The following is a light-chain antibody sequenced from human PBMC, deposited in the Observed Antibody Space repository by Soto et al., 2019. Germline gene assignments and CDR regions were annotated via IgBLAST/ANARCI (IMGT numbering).Light chain of an antibody. CDR1: SSNIGNNY. V-gene: IGLV1-51*01. CDR3: GTWDSSLSAVV. CDR2: DNN. J-gene: IGLJ2*01. Sequence: QSVLTKPPSVSAAPGQKVTLSCSGSSSNIGNNYVSWYQQLPGTAPKLLIYDNNKRPSGIPDRFSGSKSGTSATLGITGLQTGDEADYYCGTWDSSLSAVVFGGGTKLTGL.